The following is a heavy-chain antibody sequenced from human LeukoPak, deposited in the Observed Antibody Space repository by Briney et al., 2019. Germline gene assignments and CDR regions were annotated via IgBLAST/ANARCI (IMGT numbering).Heavy chain of an antibody. CDR3: ARGVGNFWSGFTDY. J-gene: IGHJ4*02. CDR1: GASISSGSYY. V-gene: IGHV4-61*02. D-gene: IGHD3-3*01. CDR2: IYTSGST. Sequence: SETLSLTCTVSGASISSGSYYWSWVRQPAGKGLEWIGRIYTSGSTNYHPSLKSRVTISVDTAKNQFSLKLSAVTAADTAVYYCARGVGNFWSGFTDYWAQGTLVTVSS.